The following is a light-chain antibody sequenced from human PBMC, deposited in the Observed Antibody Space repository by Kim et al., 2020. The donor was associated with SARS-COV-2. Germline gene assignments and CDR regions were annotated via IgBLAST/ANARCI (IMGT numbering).Light chain of an antibody. CDR3: QQNGNLPLT. CDR2: DAA. CDR1: QDIANY. J-gene: IGKJ4*01. Sequence: DIQMTQSPSSLSASVGDSITFACQASQDIANYLNWYQQNPGKAPKLLIYDAAHLVSGVPSRFSAGGSGTHFTVTISSLQPEDTGTYYCQQNGNLPLTFGGGTKLEI. V-gene: IGKV1-33*01.